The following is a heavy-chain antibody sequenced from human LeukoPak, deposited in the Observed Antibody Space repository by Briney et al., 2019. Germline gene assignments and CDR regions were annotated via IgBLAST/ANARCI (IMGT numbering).Heavy chain of an antibody. V-gene: IGHV4-34*01. CDR1: GGSFSGYY. CDR3: ARGSSWSPMFGAFDI. Sequence: PSETLSLTCAVYGGSFSGYYWSWIRQPPGKGLEWIGEINHSGSTNYNPSLKSRVTISVDTSKNQFSLKLSSVTAADTAVYYCARGSSWSPMFGAFDIWGQGTMVTVSS. CDR2: INHSGST. D-gene: IGHD3-10*02. J-gene: IGHJ3*02.